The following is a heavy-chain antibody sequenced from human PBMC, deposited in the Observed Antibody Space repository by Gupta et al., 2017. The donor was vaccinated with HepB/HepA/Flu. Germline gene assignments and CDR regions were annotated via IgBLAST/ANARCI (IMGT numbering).Heavy chain of an antibody. CDR3: ASDGANWGMWSAY. J-gene: IGHJ4*02. D-gene: IGHD7-27*01. V-gene: IGHV1-2*02. CDR1: GYTFTRYY. CDR2: INPNRGGT. Sequence: QVQLVQSGAEVKKPGASVKVSCKASGYTFTRYYMHWVRQAPGQGLEWMGWINPNRGGTNYAQKFQGRVTMTRDTSISTAYMELSRLRSDDTAVYYCASDGANWGMWSAYWGQGTLVTVSS.